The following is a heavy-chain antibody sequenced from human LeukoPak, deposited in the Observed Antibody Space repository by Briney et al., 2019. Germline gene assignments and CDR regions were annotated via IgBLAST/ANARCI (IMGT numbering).Heavy chain of an antibody. D-gene: IGHD5-18*01. V-gene: IGHV4-38-2*02. CDR2: IYHSGST. Sequence: SETLSLTCTVSGYSISSGYYWGWIRQPPGKGLEWIGSIYHSGSTYYNSSLKSRVTISVDTSKNQFSLKLSSVTAADTAVYYCARADGYSYGRFDYWGPGTLVTVSS. J-gene: IGHJ4*02. CDR1: GYSISSGYY. CDR3: ARADGYSYGRFDY.